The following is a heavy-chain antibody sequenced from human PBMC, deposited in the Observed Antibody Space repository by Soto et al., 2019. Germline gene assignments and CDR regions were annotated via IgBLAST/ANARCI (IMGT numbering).Heavy chain of an antibody. CDR1: GASISGGGFS. J-gene: IGHJ4*02. D-gene: IGHD5-12*01. Sequence: PSETLSLTCTVSGASISGGGFSWSWIRQSPGKGLEWIGYISHLESTYFHPSFKSRLTMSIDRTRNQFSLKLSSVTAADMAVYYCARGGGYDSFDYWGQGVLVTVS. CDR2: ISHLEST. CDR3: ARGGGYDSFDY. V-gene: IGHV4-30-2*06.